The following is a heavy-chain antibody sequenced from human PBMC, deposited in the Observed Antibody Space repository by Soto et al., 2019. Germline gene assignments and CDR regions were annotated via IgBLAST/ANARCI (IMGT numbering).Heavy chain of an antibody. D-gene: IGHD6-19*01. CDR2: IIPIFRTT. Sequence: QVQLVQSGAEVKKPGSSVKVSCKTSGGTFSTYAISWVQQAPGQGLEWMGGIIPIFRTTNYAQKFRGRVTITADESTGTAYMELSSLRTEDTAMYYCAREWARTNGWPRTPNYGMDVWGQGTTVTVSS. J-gene: IGHJ6*02. CDR1: GGTFSTYA. V-gene: IGHV1-69*01. CDR3: AREWARTNGWPRTPNYGMDV.